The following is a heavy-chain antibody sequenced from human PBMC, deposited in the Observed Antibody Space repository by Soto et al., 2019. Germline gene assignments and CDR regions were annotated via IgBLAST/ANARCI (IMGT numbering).Heavy chain of an antibody. D-gene: IGHD3-9*01. CDR1: GYTFTRYV. Sequence: RASVKVSCKASGYTFTRYVISGVRQAPGQGLEWMGWISAYNGNTNYAQKLQGRVTMNTDTSTSTAYMELRSLRSDDTAVYYCARGTYYDILTGYYFDYWGQGTLVTVSS. V-gene: IGHV1-18*04. J-gene: IGHJ4*02. CDR2: ISAYNGNT. CDR3: ARGTYYDILTGYYFDY.